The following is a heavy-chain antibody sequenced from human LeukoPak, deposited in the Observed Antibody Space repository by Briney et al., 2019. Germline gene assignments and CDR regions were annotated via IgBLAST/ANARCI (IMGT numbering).Heavy chain of an antibody. Sequence: SETLSLTCTVSGGSISGYYWAWIRQPPGKGLEWIGYIYYSGSTNYNPSLKSRVTISVDTSRNQFSLKLSSVTAADTAVYYCASIAVAGEDYNYYYMDVWGEGTTVTVSS. D-gene: IGHD6-19*01. V-gene: IGHV4-59*01. CDR1: GGSISGYY. CDR3: ASIAVAGEDYNYYYMDV. CDR2: IYYSGST. J-gene: IGHJ6*03.